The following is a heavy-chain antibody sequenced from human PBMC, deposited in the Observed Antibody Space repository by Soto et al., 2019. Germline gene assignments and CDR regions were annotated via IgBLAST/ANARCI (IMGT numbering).Heavy chain of an antibody. Sequence: QITLKESGPTLVKPTQTLTLTCTFSGFSLSTSAEGVGWIRQPPGKALEWLALIYWDGDERYSPSLEIRLTITKDTSKNQGVLTMTNMDPADTATYSCAHGSCTSADCYPNPCPDYWGQGIRVTVSS. J-gene: IGHJ4*02. CDR1: GFSLSTSAEG. V-gene: IGHV2-5*02. CDR2: IYWDGDE. CDR3: AHGSCTSADCYPNPCPDY. D-gene: IGHD2-2*01.